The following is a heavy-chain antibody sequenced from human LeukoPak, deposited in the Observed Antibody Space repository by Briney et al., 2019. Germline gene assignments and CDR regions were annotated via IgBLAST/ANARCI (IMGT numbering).Heavy chain of an antibody. J-gene: IGHJ6*02. CDR3: ARPPSIASPYFGMDV. V-gene: IGHV3-48*03. CDR2: ITSSGGAV. CDR1: GFTFSSYG. D-gene: IGHD2/OR15-2a*01. Sequence: GGSLRLSCAASGFTFSSYGMNWVRQAPGKGLEWVSYITSSGGAVYYAESVKGRFTISRDNAKSSLYLQMNSLRAEDTAVYYCARPPSIASPYFGMDVWGQGTTVTVSS.